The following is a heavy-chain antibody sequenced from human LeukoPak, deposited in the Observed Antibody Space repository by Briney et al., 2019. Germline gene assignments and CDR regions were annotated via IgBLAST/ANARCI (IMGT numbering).Heavy chain of an antibody. CDR3: AKDLEDVVVVAALIGYYYYGMDV. Sequence: PGRSLRLSCAASGFTFSSYGMHWVRQAPGKGLEWVAVISYDGSNKYYADSVKGRFTISRDNSKNALYLQMNSLRAEDTAVYYCAKDLEDVVVVAALIGYYYYGMDVWGQGTTVTVSS. D-gene: IGHD2-15*01. J-gene: IGHJ6*02. CDR2: ISYDGSNK. V-gene: IGHV3-30*18. CDR1: GFTFSSYG.